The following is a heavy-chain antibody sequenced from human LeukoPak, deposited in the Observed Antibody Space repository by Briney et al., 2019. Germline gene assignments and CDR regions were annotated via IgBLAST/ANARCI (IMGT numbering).Heavy chain of an antibody. CDR2: FDPEDGET. CDR3: ATDKGILSWFDP. Sequence: ASVKVSCKVSGYTLTELSMHWVRQAPGKGLEGMGGFDPEDGETIYAQKFQGGVTMTEDTSTDTAYMELSSLRSEDTAVYYCATDKGILSWFDPWGQGTLVTVSS. CDR1: GYTLTELS. J-gene: IGHJ5*02. V-gene: IGHV1-24*01. D-gene: IGHD3-9*01.